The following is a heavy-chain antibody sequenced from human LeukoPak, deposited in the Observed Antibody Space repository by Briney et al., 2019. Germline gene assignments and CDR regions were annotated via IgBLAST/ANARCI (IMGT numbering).Heavy chain of an antibody. CDR3: ARWGSTSCYDY. D-gene: IGHD2-2*01. J-gene: IGHJ4*02. CDR2: ISTNGDST. CDR1: GFTFSTYA. V-gene: IGHV3-64*02. Sequence: PGGSLRLSCAASGFTFSTYAMHWVRQAPGKGLEYVSAISTNGDSTYYADSVKGRFTISRDNSKNTLFLQMGSLRADDMAVYYCARWGSTSCYDYWGQGTLVIVSS.